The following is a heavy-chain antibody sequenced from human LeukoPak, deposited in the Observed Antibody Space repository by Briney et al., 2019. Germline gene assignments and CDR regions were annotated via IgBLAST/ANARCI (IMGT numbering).Heavy chain of an antibody. D-gene: IGHD1-26*01. V-gene: IGHV5-51*01. J-gene: IGHJ4*02. CDR3: ARHGSGVGATWDFDY. CDR2: IYPGDSDT. CDR1: GYSFTSYW. Sequence: VESLKISCKGSGYSFTSYWIGWVRQMPGKGLEWMGIIYPGDSDTRYSPSFQGQVTISADKSISTAYLQWSSLKASDTAMYYCARHGSGVGATWDFDYWGQGTLVTVSS.